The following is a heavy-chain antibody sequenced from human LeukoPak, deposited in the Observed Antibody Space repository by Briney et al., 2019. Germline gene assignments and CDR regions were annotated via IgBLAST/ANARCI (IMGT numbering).Heavy chain of an antibody. CDR1: GYTFTGYY. Sequence: ASVKASCKASGYTFTGYYMHWVRQAPGQGLEWMGWINPNSGGTNYAQKFQGRVTMTRDTSISTAYMELSRLRSDDTAVYYCARDGVAGTRYYFDYWGQGTLVTVSS. CDR3: ARDGVAGTRYYFDY. CDR2: INPNSGGT. V-gene: IGHV1-2*02. J-gene: IGHJ4*02. D-gene: IGHD6-19*01.